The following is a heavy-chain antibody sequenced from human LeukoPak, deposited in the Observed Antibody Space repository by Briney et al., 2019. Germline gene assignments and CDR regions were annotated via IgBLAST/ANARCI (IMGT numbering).Heavy chain of an antibody. V-gene: IGHV4-59*01. CDR2: IYYSGST. CDR3: AGDRSSGWYWFDP. D-gene: IGHD6-19*01. CDR1: GGSISSYY. Sequence: SETLSLTCTVSGGSISSYYWSWIRQPPGKGLEWIGYIYYSGSTNYNPSLKSRVTISVDTSKNQFSLKLSSVTAADTAVYYCAGDRSSGWYWFDPWGQGTLVTVSS. J-gene: IGHJ5*02.